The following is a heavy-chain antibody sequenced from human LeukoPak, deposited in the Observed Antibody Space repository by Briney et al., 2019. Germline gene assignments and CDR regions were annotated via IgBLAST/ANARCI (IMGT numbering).Heavy chain of an antibody. CDR1: GGSSSGGDYY. J-gene: IGHJ4*02. CDR3: ARFTVTTGSFGY. Sequence: PSETLSLTCSVSGGSSSGGDYYWSWIRQPPGKGLEWIGYIYYSGSTYYNPSLKSRLTMSVDTSKNQLSLKLSSVTAADTAVYYCARFTVTTGSFGYWGQGTLVTVSS. CDR2: IYYSGST. D-gene: IGHD4-17*01. V-gene: IGHV4-30-4*01.